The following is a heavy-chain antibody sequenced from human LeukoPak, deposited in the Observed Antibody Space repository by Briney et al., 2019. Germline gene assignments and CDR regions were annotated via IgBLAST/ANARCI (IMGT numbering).Heavy chain of an antibody. CDR2: ISPSGGSA. CDR3: ARDGGFA. Sequence: ASLEVSCKASGYTFTSYYMHLVRQAPGQGLEWMGVISPSGGSASSAQKFQGRVTMTRDLSTSTVYMELRSMRSEDTAVYYCARDGGFAWGQGTLVTVSS. D-gene: IGHD3-10*01. J-gene: IGHJ5*02. CDR1: GYTFTSYY. V-gene: IGHV1-46*01.